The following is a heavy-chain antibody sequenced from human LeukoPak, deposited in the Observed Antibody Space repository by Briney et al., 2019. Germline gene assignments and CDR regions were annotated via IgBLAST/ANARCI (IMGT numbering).Heavy chain of an antibody. CDR2: IRYDGSNE. V-gene: IGHV3-30*02. Sequence: QPGGSLRLSCTASGLTFNNFGMHWVRQAPGKGLEWVAFIRYDGSNEYYADSVKGRLTISRDTSKNTLYLQMTSLRAEDTALYYCANGATSFSSCALHIGDYWGQGTLVTVSS. D-gene: IGHD6-6*01. CDR1: GLTFNNFG. CDR3: ANGATSFSSCALHIGDY. J-gene: IGHJ4*02.